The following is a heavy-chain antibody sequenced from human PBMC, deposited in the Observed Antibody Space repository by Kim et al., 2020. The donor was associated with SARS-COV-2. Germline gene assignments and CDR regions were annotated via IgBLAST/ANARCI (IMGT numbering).Heavy chain of an antibody. CDR1: GLTFSSYG. CDR3: AKVILGYCSGGSCSTGEV. D-gene: IGHD2-15*01. CDR2: ISYDGSNK. J-gene: IGHJ4*02. V-gene: IGHV3-30*18. Sequence: GGSLRLSCAASGLTFSSYGMHWVRQAPGKGLEWVAVISYDGSNKYYADSVKGRFTISRDNSKNTLYLQMNSLRAEDTAVYYCAKVILGYCSGGSCSTGEVWGQGTLVTVSS.